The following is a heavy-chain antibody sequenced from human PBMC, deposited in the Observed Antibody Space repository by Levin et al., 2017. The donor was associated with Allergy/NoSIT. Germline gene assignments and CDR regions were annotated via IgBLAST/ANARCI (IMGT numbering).Heavy chain of an antibody. CDR3: ARVLYRYGYYYFDY. V-gene: IGHV4-4*02. CDR1: GGSISSSYW. D-gene: IGHD5-18*01. J-gene: IGHJ4*02. Sequence: SETLSLTCGVSGGSISSSYWWSWVRQPPGKGLEWIGEIYHSGSTNYNVSLKSRVTISVDKSKNQFSLKLSSVTAADTAVYYCARVLYRYGYYYFDYWGQGTLVTVSS. CDR2: IYHSGST.